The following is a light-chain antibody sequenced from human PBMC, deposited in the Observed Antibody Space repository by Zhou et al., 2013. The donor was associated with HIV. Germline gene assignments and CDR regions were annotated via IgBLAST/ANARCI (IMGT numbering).Light chain of an antibody. CDR1: QSISSY. J-gene: IGKJ2*01. CDR2: GAS. V-gene: IGKV3-15*01. CDR3: QHYGVSPYT. Sequence: EIVMTQSPVTLSVSPGERATLSCRASQSISSYLAWYQQKPGQAPRLLIYGASTRAIGIPARFSGSGYGTEFTLTISSLQSEDFATYYCQHYGVSPYTFGPGTKLEI.